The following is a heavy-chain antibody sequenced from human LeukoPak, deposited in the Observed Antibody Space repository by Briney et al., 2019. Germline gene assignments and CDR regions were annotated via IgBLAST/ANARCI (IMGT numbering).Heavy chain of an antibody. J-gene: IGHJ4*02. CDR2: ISGSGGST. Sequence: GGSLRLSCAASGFTFSSYAMSWVRQAPGKGLEWVSAISGSGGSTYYADSVKGRFTVSRDNSKNSLYLQMYSLRGEDTAVYYCTRLPLATGGIAEYWGQGTLVYVSS. D-gene: IGHD2-8*02. CDR3: TRLPLATGGIAEY. CDR1: GFTFSSYA. V-gene: IGHV3-23*01.